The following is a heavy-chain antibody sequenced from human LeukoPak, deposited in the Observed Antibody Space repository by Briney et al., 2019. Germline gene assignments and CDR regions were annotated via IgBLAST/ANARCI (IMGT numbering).Heavy chain of an antibody. CDR3: ARAQYSSSSSFDY. CDR2: ISSSSSYI. V-gene: IGHV3-21*01. J-gene: IGHJ4*02. D-gene: IGHD6-6*01. CDR1: GFTFSSYA. Sequence: GGSLRLSCAASGFTFSSYAMSWVRQAPGKGLEWVSSISSSSSYIYYADSVKGRFTISRDNAKNSLYLQMNSLRAEDTAVYYCARAQYSSSSSFDYWGQGTLVTVSS.